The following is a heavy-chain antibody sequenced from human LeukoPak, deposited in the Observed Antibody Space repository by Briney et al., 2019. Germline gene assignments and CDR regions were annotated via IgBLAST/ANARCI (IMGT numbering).Heavy chain of an antibody. CDR1: GGSISSGSYY. Sequence: PSQTLSLTCTVSGGSISSGSYYWSWVRQPAGKGLEWIRRIYTSGSTNYNPSLKSRVTISLDTSKNQFSLKLSSVTAADTAVYYCARVGYGPVDYWGQGTLVTVSS. V-gene: IGHV4-61*02. J-gene: IGHJ4*02. CDR3: ARVGYGPVDY. D-gene: IGHD5-18*01. CDR2: IYTSGST.